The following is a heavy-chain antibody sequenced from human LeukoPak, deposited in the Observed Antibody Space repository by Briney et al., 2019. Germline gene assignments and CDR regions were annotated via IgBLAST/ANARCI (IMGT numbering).Heavy chain of an antibody. CDR1: GFTFSSYA. Sequence: PGGSLRLSCAASGFTFSSYAMHWVRQAPGKGLEWVAVISYDGSNKYYADSVKGRFTISRDNSKNTLYLQMNSLRAEDTAVYYCAKGVNGWGYWGQGTLVTVSS. CDR3: AKGVNGWGY. D-gene: IGHD3-16*01. CDR2: ISYDGSNK. V-gene: IGHV3-30*04. J-gene: IGHJ4*02.